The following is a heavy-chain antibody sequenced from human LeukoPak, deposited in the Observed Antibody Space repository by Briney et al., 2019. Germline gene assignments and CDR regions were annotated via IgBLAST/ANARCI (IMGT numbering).Heavy chain of an antibody. CDR3: ARACFAPEIRFYFDY. Sequence: ASVKVSCKASGYTFTSYTMHWVRQAPGQRLEWMGWINAGNGYTKYSQKFQGRVTITRDTSASTAYMELSSLRSEDTAVYYCARACFAPEIRFYFDYWGQGTLVTVSS. V-gene: IGHV1-3*01. D-gene: IGHD3-10*02. CDR2: INAGNGYT. CDR1: GYTFTSYT. J-gene: IGHJ4*02.